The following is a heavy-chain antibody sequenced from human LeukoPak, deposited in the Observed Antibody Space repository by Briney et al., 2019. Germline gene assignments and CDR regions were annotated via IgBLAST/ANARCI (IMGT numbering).Heavy chain of an antibody. V-gene: IGHV3-74*01. CDR2: INNDGSSV. D-gene: IGHD2-2*01. J-gene: IGHJ6*03. Sequence: GGSLRLSCAASGFSFNDYWMYWVRQAPGKGLVWVSRINNDGSSVEYAQSVRGRFTISRNNAKNTVHMQMNSLRAEDTAVYYCARVYCSSTSCQYYMDVWGKGTTVTVSS. CDR1: GFSFNDYW. CDR3: ARVYCSSTSCQYYMDV.